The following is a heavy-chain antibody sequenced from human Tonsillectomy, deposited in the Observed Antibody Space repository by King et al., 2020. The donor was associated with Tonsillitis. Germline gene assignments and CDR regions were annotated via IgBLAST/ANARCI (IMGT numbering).Heavy chain of an antibody. CDR2: INQSGST. CDR3: ARLVAGTTYYNYGMDV. D-gene: IGHD1-1*01. V-gene: IGHV4-34*01. Sequence: GQLQQWGAGLLKPSETLSLTCAVYGGSFSGDFWSWIRQPPGKGLDWIGEINQSGSTNYNPSLKSRVTVSVDTSKKQFSLRLSSVTAADTAVYYCARLVAGTTYYNYGMDVWGQGTTVTVSS. CDR1: GGSFSGDF. J-gene: IGHJ6*02.